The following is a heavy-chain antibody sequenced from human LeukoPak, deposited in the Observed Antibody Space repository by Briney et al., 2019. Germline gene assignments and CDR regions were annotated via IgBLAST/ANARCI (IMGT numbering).Heavy chain of an antibody. D-gene: IGHD4-17*01. CDR2: VYHSGST. CDR1: GYSITSGYY. Sequence: SETLSLNCAVSGYSITSGYYWGWIRQPPGKGLEWIGSVYHSGSTYYNPSLKSRVTMSVDTSKNQFSLKLNSVTAADTAVYYCARDSDGAYDLVDYWGQGTLVTVSS. J-gene: IGHJ4*02. V-gene: IGHV4-38-2*02. CDR3: ARDSDGAYDLVDY.